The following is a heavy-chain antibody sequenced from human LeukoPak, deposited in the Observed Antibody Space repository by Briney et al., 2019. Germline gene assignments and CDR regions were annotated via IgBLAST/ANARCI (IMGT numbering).Heavy chain of an antibody. J-gene: IGHJ4*02. CDR2: IKQDGGEK. D-gene: IGHD6-19*01. Sequence: GGSLRLSCAASGFTFSSYWMSWVRQAPGKGLEWVANIKQDGGEKYYVDSVEGRFTTSRDNAKNSLYLQMNSLRAEDTAVYYCARLAGAVAGWFDYWGQGTLVTVSS. CDR3: ARLAGAVAGWFDY. CDR1: GFTFSSYW. V-gene: IGHV3-7*01.